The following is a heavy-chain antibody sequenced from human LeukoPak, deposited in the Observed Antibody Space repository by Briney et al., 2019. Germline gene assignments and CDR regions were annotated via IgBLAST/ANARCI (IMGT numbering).Heavy chain of an antibody. CDR1: GGSIGSSY. CDR3: ARHFSGDYYDSSGYSAFDI. J-gene: IGHJ3*02. CDR2: IYYSGST. V-gene: IGHV4-59*08. Sequence: SSETLSLTCTVSGGSIGSSYWSWIRQPPGKGLQWMGYIYYSGSTTYNPFLRSRLSMSVDPSNHHVSLKLTSVTAADTAVYYCARHFSGDYYDSSGYSAFDIWGQGTMVTVSS. D-gene: IGHD3-22*01.